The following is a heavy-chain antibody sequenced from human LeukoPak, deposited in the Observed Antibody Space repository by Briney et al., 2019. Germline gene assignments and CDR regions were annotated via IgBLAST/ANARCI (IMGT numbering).Heavy chain of an antibody. CDR2: ISSSGRTI. CDR3: ASRFRSGSLAAFDI. CDR1: GFTFSNYW. D-gene: IGHD3-10*01. V-gene: IGHV3-11*01. J-gene: IGHJ3*02. Sequence: GGSLRLSCAASGFTFSNYWMHWVRHAPGKGLEWVSYISSSGRTIIYADSLQGRFTISRDNAKNSLYLQMNSLRAEDTAVYYCASRFRSGSLAAFDIWGQGAMVTVSS.